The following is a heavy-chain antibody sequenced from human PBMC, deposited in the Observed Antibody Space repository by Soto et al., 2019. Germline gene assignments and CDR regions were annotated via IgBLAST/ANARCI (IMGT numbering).Heavy chain of an antibody. CDR3: AGRVGQQLITFDY. Sequence: ESLKTSCKGSGYSFTSHWISWVRQMSGKGPEWMGSINPSDSDTNYSPFFQGQITHPANKSISTADLQRSSLRASDTAMYYCAGRVGQQLITFDYWGQGTLVTVSS. CDR2: INPSDSDT. J-gene: IGHJ4*02. V-gene: IGHV5-10-1*01. CDR1: GYSFTSHW. D-gene: IGHD6-13*01.